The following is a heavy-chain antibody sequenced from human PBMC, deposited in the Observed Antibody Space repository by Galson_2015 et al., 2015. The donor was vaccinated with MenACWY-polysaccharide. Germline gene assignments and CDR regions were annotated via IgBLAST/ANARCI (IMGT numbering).Heavy chain of an antibody. J-gene: IGHJ4*02. CDR1: GYSISSGYY. CDR2: IYHSGRT. D-gene: IGHD1-26*01. V-gene: IGHV4-38-2*01. Sequence: ETLSLTCAVSGYSISSGYYWGWPRQPPGQGLEWIGSIYHSGRTYYNPSLKSRVTISVDTSKNHFSLKLRSLTAADTAVYYCARVEKYSGSYYILHWGQGTLDTASS. CDR3: ARVEKYSGSYYILH.